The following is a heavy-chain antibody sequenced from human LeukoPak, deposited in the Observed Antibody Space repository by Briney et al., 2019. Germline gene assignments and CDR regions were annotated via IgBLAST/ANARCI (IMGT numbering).Heavy chain of an antibody. CDR1: GGSISSSSYY. J-gene: IGHJ3*02. CDR2: IYYSGST. V-gene: IGHV4-39*07. Sequence: PSETLSLTCTVSGGSISSSSYYWGWIRQPPGKGLEWIGSIYYSGSTYYNPSLKSRVTISVDTSKNQFSLKLSSVTAADTDVYYCARPNDYGDFRNAFDIWGQGTMVTVSS. CDR3: ARPNDYGDFRNAFDI. D-gene: IGHD4-17*01.